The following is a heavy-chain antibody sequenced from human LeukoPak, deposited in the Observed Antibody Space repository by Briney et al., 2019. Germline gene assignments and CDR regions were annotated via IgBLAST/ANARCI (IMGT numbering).Heavy chain of an antibody. CDR2: TGGSGITT. V-gene: IGHV3-23*01. CDR3: AKDTSRRDAFDI. Sequence: GGSLRLSCAASGFTFSSYAMSWVRQAPGKGLEWVSGTGGSGITTHYAGSVKGRFTISRDNSKNTLYLQMNSLRAEDTAVYYRAKDTSRRDAFDIWGQGTMVTVSS. D-gene: IGHD3-16*01. J-gene: IGHJ3*02. CDR1: GFTFSSYA.